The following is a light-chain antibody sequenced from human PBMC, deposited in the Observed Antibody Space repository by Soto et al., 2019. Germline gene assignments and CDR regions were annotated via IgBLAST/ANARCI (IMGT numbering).Light chain of an antibody. CDR1: QSISSY. V-gene: IGKV1-39*01. CDR2: AAS. Sequence: DIQMTQSPSSLSASVGDRVTITCRASQSISSYLNWYQQKPGRAPKFLIYAASNLQSGVPSRFSGSESGTEFTLTISSLQPGDFATDYCQQSYSTLAFGPGTRVD. J-gene: IGKJ3*01. CDR3: QQSYSTLA.